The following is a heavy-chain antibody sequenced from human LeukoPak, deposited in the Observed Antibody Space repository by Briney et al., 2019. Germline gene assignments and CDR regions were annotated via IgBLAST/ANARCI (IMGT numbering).Heavy chain of an antibody. CDR1: GGSISSYY. V-gene: IGHV4-4*07. CDR2: IYTSGST. D-gene: IGHD3-10*01. CDR3: ARGHAVNHYGSGSYDGMDV. J-gene: IGHJ6*02. Sequence: SETLSLTCTVSGGSISSYYWSWIRQPAGKGLEWIGRIYTSGSTNYNPSLKSRVTMSVDTSKNQFSLKLSSVTAADTAVYYCARGHAVNHYGSGSYDGMDVWGQGTTVTVSS.